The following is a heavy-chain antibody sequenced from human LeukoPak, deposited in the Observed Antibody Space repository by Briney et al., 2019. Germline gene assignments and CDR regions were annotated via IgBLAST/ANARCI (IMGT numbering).Heavy chain of an antibody. V-gene: IGHV5-51*01. CDR3: ARPNRAAAGTAEFDY. J-gene: IGHJ4*02. D-gene: IGHD6-13*01. CDR2: IYTGHSNT. CDR1: GYSFTSYW. Sequence: SLKISRMGSGYSFTSYWIGWLSQMSVKGLECMVFIYTGHSNTTYNPSFQGEVTISADKSISTAYLQWSSLKASDTAMYYCARPNRAAAGTAEFDYWSQGTLVTVSS.